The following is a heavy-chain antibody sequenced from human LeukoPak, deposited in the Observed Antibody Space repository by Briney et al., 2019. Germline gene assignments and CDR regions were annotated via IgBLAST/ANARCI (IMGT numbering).Heavy chain of an antibody. CDR3: VRRDITSRYVVWFDP. V-gene: IGHV5-51*01. J-gene: IGHJ5*02. Sequence: GESLEISWKGSGSTFTSYWIGWVRQLPGKGLELMGIIYPGDSDTRYSPSFQGQVTISADKSINTAYLQWSSLKASDTAIYYCVRRDITSRYVVWFDPLGQGTPVTVSP. CDR1: GSTFTSYW. D-gene: IGHD2-2*01. CDR2: IYPGDSDT.